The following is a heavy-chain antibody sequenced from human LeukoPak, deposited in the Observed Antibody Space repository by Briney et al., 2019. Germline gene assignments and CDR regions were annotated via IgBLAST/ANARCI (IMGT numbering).Heavy chain of an antibody. J-gene: IGHJ3*02. Sequence: GGSLRLSCAASGFTFSSYSMNWARQAPGKGLEWVSYISSSSSTIYYADSVKGRFTISRDNAKNSLYLQMNSLRAEDTAVYYCARLSAGTMIVVGGDAFDIWGQGTMVTVSS. CDR2: ISSSSSTI. CDR1: GFTFSSYS. CDR3: ARLSAGTMIVVGGDAFDI. V-gene: IGHV3-48*01. D-gene: IGHD3-22*01.